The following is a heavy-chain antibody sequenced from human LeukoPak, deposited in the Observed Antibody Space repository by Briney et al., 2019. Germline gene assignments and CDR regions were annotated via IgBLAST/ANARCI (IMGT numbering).Heavy chain of an antibody. CDR3: ARDLDGDGVYYFDY. D-gene: IGHD3-10*01. CDR2: IHARGST. J-gene: IGHJ4*02. Sequence: SQTLSLTCTVSGGAISSGGYYWSWIRQPAGEGLEWIGRIHARGSTYYNPSLKSRVTISVDTSKNQFSLKLSSVTAADTAVYYCARDLDGDGVYYFDYWGQGSLVTVSS. V-gene: IGHV4-61*02. CDR1: GGAISSGGYY.